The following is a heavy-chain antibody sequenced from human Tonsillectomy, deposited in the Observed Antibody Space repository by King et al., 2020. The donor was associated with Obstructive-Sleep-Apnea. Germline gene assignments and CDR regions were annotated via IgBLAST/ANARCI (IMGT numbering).Heavy chain of an antibody. CDR2: INHSGST. Sequence: VQLQQWGAGLLKPSETLSLTCACYGGSFSGYYWSWIRQPPGKGLDWIGEINHSGSTNYNPSLKSRVTISVDTSKNQFSLKLSSVTAADTAMYYCASDRYCSSTNCYTNDYWGQGTLVTVSS. J-gene: IGHJ4*02. D-gene: IGHD2-2*02. V-gene: IGHV4-34*01. CDR1: GGSFSGYY. CDR3: ASDRYCSSTNCYTNDY.